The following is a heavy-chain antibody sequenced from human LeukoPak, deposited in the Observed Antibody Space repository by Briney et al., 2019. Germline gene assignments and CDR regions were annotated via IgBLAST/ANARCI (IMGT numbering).Heavy chain of an antibody. CDR2: IKQDGSEK. CDR1: GFTFSSYW. J-gene: IGHJ6*03. Sequence: GGSLRLSCAASGFTFSSYWMSWVRQAPGKGLEWVANIKQDGSEKYYVDSVKGRFTISRDNAKNSLYLQMNSLRAEDTAIYYCAKNGDRGAYCSGGTCYPYYYYYMDVWGKGTTVTISS. V-gene: IGHV3-7*03. D-gene: IGHD2-15*01. CDR3: AKNGDRGAYCSGGTCYPYYYYYMDV.